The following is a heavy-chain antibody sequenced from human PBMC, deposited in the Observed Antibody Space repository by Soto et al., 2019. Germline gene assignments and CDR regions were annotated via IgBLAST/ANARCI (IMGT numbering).Heavy chain of an antibody. CDR2: IKQDGSEK. CDR1: GFTFSSFW. J-gene: IGHJ4*02. V-gene: IGHV3-7*01. CDR3: VRDRSGSYLEGFDY. Sequence: EVQLVESGGGLVQLGGSRRLSCAASGFTFSSFWMTWVRQAPGKGLEWVANIKQDGSEKYYVDSGKGRFTISRDNARNSLFLEMKSLRSEGTAVYACVRDRSGSYLEGFDYWGQGTLVTVSS. D-gene: IGHD1-26*01.